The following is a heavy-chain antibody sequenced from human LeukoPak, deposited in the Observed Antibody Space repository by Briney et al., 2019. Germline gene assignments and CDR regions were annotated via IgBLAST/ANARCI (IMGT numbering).Heavy chain of an antibody. CDR2: IYSGDYT. CDR1: DFTVSGTY. CDR3: ARDQYCSSTSCYDY. Sequence: GGSLRLSCAVSDFTVSGTYFTWVRQAPGKGLEWVSIIYSGDYTYYADSVKGRFTISRDESTNTLYLQMNSLRAEDTAVYYCARDQYCSSTSCYDYWGQGTLVTVSS. V-gene: IGHV3-53*01. D-gene: IGHD2-2*01. J-gene: IGHJ4*02.